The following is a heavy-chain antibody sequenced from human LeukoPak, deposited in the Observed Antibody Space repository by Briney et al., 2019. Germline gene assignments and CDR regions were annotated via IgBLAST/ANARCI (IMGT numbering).Heavy chain of an antibody. D-gene: IGHD4-11*01. J-gene: IGHJ4*02. V-gene: IGHV4-34*01. CDR1: GGSFSGYY. Sequence: SETLSLTCAVYGGSFSGYYWSWIRQPPGKGLEWIGEINHSGSTNYNPSLKSRVTISVDTSKNQFSLKLSSVIAADTAVYYCTRGPYSNLGRFDYWGQGTLVTVSS. CDR3: TRGPYSNLGRFDY. CDR2: INHSGST.